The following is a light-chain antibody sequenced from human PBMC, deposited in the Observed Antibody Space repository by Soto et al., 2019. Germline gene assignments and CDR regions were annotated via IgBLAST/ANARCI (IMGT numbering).Light chain of an antibody. V-gene: IGKV3-20*01. CDR1: QSVSSN. J-gene: IGKJ5*01. Sequence: EIVMTQSPATLSLSPGERATLSCRASQSVSSNLAWYQHKPGQAPRLLISGASRRATGIPDRFSGAGSGTDFTLTISRLEPEDFALYYCQQHDILPITFGQGTRLE. CDR2: GAS. CDR3: QQHDILPIT.